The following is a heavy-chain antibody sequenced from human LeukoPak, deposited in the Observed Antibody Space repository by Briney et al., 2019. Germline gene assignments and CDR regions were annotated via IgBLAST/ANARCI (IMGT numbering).Heavy chain of an antibody. CDR2: ITYNGRT. V-gene: IGHV4-59*01. CDR3: ARGRGTYYYDSSGYYYY. D-gene: IGHD3-22*01. Sequence: SETLSLTCSVSGGSIDNFFWGWVRQPPGKGLEWFGYITYNGRTNYNPSLKSRVSMSVDTSKNQFSLKLSSVTAADTAVYYCARGRGTYYYDSSGYYYYWGQGTLVTVSS. CDR1: GGSIDNFF. J-gene: IGHJ4*02.